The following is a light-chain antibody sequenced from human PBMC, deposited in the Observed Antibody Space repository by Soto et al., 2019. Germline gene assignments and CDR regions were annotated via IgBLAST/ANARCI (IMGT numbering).Light chain of an antibody. Sequence: DIVMTQSPDSLAISLGERATINCKSSQSVLYSPNNRNYLAWYQQKPGQPPKLLIYWASTRESGVPDRFSGSGSGTDFTLTISSLQAEDVAVYYCQQCLNTFLTFGGGTNVEIK. J-gene: IGKJ4*01. CDR2: WAS. CDR3: QQCLNTFLT. CDR1: QSVLYSPNNRNY. V-gene: IGKV4-1*01.